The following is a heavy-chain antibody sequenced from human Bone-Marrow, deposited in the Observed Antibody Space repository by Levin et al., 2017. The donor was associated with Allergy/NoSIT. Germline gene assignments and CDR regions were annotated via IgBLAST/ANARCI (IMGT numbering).Heavy chain of an antibody. Sequence: ASVKVSCKTSGYIFNNYGISWVRQAPGQGLEWMGWTSADNGDEHFAQRFQDRLIMTTDISTATAYMELRSLRSDDTALYYCARDPPGTGLHFFRYTGPDVWGQGTTVVVSS. CDR2: TSADNGDE. D-gene: IGHD2-2*02. CDR3: ARDPPGTGLHFFRYTGPDV. V-gene: IGHV1-18*01. J-gene: IGHJ6*02. CDR1: GYIFNNYG.